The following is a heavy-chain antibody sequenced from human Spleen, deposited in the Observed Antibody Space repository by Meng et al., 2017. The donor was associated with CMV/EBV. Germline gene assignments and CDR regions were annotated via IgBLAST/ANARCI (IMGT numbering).Heavy chain of an antibody. V-gene: IGHV3-30*02. Sequence: GESLKISCAASGFTFSDYGMHWVRQAPGKGLEWVAFTRYDGSNKNYADSVKGRFTISRDNSKNTLYLQMNSLRAEDTAVYYCARPWLHYGMDVWGQGTTVTVSS. CDR3: ARPWLHYGMDV. D-gene: IGHD3-22*01. J-gene: IGHJ6*02. CDR1: GFTFSDYG. CDR2: TRYDGSNK.